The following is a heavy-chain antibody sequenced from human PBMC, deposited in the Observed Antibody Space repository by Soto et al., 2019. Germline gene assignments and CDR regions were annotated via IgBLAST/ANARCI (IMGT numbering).Heavy chain of an antibody. Sequence: SETLSLTCTVSGGSISSYYWSWIRQPPGKGLEWIGYIYYSGSTNYNPSLKSRVTISVDTSKNQFSLKLSSVTAADTAVYYCARGAITFGGPDAFDIWGQGTMVTVSS. CDR2: IYYSGST. CDR3: ARGAITFGGPDAFDI. CDR1: GGSISSYY. J-gene: IGHJ3*02. D-gene: IGHD3-16*01. V-gene: IGHV4-59*01.